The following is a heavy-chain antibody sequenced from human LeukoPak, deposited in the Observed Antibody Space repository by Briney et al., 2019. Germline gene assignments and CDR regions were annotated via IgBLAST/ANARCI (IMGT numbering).Heavy chain of an antibody. CDR3: ARWSQMPGSCVH. D-gene: IGHD2-15*01. V-gene: IGHV4-39*01. J-gene: IGHJ4*02. CDR1: ASSISYSSCG. Sequence: SEILSSTRTSVASSISYSSCGVGWIRQPPGKGLEWIGSIYFSGNPYYNPSLKSRVTISVDTSKNQFSLRLCSVPAADTAVYYCARWSQMPGSCVHWGQGTLVTVSA. CDR2: IYFSGNP.